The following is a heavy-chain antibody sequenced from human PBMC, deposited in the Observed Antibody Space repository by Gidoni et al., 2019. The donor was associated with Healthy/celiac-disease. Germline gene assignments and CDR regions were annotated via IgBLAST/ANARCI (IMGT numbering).Heavy chain of an antibody. Sequence: EVQLVESGGGLVQPGRSLRLSCAASGFTFDDYAMHWVRQAPGKGLEWVSGISWNSGSIGYADSVKGRFTISRDNAKNSLYLQMNSLRAEDTALYYCAKDMSLTISRYFDWLLSSWGQGTLVTVSS. CDR1: GFTFDDYA. CDR2: ISWNSGSI. V-gene: IGHV3-9*01. J-gene: IGHJ4*02. D-gene: IGHD3-9*01. CDR3: AKDMSLTISRYFDWLLSS.